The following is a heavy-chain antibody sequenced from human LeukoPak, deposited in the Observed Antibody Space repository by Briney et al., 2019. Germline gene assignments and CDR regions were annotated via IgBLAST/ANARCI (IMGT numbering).Heavy chain of an antibody. CDR1: GYSISSGYY. Sequence: SETLSLTCTVSGYSISSGYYWGWIRQPPGKGLEWIGEINHSGSTNYNPSLKSRVTISVDTSKNQFSLKLSSVTAADTAVYYCARGGGYYYDSTPDYFDYWGQGTLVTVSS. D-gene: IGHD3-22*01. V-gene: IGHV4-38-2*02. J-gene: IGHJ4*02. CDR2: INHSGST. CDR3: ARGGGYYYDSTPDYFDY.